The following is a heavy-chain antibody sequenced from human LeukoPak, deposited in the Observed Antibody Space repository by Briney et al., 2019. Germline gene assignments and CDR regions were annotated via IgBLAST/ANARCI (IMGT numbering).Heavy chain of an antibody. CDR1: GFTFSSYG. J-gene: IGHJ3*02. Sequence: GGSLRLSCAASGFTFSSYGMHWVRQAPGKGLEWVAVISYDGSNKYYADSVKGRFTISRDNSKNTLYLQMNSLRAEDTAVYYCANVATIVNAFDIWGQGTMVTVSS. D-gene: IGHD5-12*01. CDR2: ISYDGSNK. V-gene: IGHV3-30*18. CDR3: ANVATIVNAFDI.